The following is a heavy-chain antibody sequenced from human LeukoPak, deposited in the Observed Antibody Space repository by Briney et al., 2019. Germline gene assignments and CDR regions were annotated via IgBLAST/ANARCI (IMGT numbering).Heavy chain of an antibody. CDR1: GGSITGYY. CDR2: IYNSGIT. V-gene: IGHV4-59*01. CDR3: ARGRNYFDVRGYYVFDY. J-gene: IGHJ4*02. D-gene: IGHD3-22*01. Sequence: SETLSLTCTVSGGSITGYYWSWIRQPPGKGLEWIGYIYNSGITNYNPSINSRVTISIDTSKNQFSLKLSFVTAADTAVYFCARGRNYFDVRGYYVFDYWGQGTLVTVSS.